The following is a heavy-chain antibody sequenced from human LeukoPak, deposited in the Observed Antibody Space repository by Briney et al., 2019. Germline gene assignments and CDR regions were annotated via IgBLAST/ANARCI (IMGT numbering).Heavy chain of an antibody. Sequence: ASVKVSCKASGYTFTSYAMNWVRQAPGQGLEWMGWINPNSGGTNYAQKFQGRVTMTRDTSISTAYMELSRLRSDDTAVYYCASEGPYGDYHYFDYWGQGTLVTVSS. CDR3: ASEGPYGDYHYFDY. J-gene: IGHJ4*02. D-gene: IGHD4-17*01. CDR1: GYTFTSYA. CDR2: INPNSGGT. V-gene: IGHV1-2*02.